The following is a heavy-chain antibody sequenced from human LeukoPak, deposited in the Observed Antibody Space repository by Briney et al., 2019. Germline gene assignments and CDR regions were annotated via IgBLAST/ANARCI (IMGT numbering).Heavy chain of an antibody. V-gene: IGHV3-9*01. Sequence: PGGSLRLSCAASGFTFDDYAMHWVRHAPGKGLEWVSGISWNSGSIVYADSVKGRFTISRDNAKNSLYLQMNSLRAEDTALYYCAKAPITMVRGVTGLFDYWGQGTLVTVSS. CDR2: ISWNSGSI. CDR1: GFTFDDYA. D-gene: IGHD3-10*01. J-gene: IGHJ4*02. CDR3: AKAPITMVRGVTGLFDY.